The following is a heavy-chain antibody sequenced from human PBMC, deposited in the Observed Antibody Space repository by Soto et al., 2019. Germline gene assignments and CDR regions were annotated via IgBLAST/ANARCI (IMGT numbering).Heavy chain of an antibody. D-gene: IGHD3-10*01. Sequence: QVQLVESGGGVVQPGRTLRLSCAASGFPLTRYGMHWVREGPGKGLEWLAVISYDGTNKFYADSVKGRFTISRDNSKNTLYLQMNSLRPEDTALYYCVGGQFYFDYRGQGTLVIVSS. CDR3: VGGQFYFDY. V-gene: IGHV3-30*03. CDR2: ISYDGTNK. CDR1: GFPLTRYG. J-gene: IGHJ4*02.